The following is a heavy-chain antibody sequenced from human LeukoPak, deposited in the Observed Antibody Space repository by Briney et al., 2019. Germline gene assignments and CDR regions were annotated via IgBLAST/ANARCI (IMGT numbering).Heavy chain of an antibody. CDR2: INHSGST. CDR3: ASLGGQLPSYNWFDP. Sequence: KSSETLSLTCAVYGGSFSGYYWSWIRQPPGKGLEWIGEINHSGSTNYNPSLKSRVTISVDTSKNQFSLKLSPVTAADTAVYYCASLGGQLPSYNWFDPWGQGTLVTVSS. D-gene: IGHD2-2*01. J-gene: IGHJ5*02. CDR1: GGSFSGYY. V-gene: IGHV4-34*01.